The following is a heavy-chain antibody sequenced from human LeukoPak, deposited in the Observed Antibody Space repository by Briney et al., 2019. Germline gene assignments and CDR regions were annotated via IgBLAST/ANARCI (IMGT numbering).Heavy chain of an antibody. CDR3: ASATGSKNWFDP. CDR2: IYSGGST. J-gene: IGHJ5*02. Sequence: PGGSLRLSCAASGFTVSSNYISWVRQAPGKGLEWVSVIYSGGSTYYADSVKGRFTISRDNSKNTVYLQMNSLRAEDTAVYYCASATGSKNWFDPWGQGTLVTVSS. V-gene: IGHV3-53*01. CDR1: GFTVSSNY. D-gene: IGHD1-14*01.